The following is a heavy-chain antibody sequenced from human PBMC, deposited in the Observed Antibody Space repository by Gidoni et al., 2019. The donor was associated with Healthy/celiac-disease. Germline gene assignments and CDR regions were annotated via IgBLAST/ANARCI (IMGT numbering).Heavy chain of an antibody. CDR3: ARDPGAGKPRDYMDV. CDR2: IYHSGST. J-gene: IGHJ6*03. Sequence: QVQLQESGPGLVKPSEPLSLTCAVSGYSISSGYYWGWIRQPPGKGLEWIGSIYHSGSTYYNPSLKSRVTISVDTSKNQFSLKLSSVTAADTAVYYCARDPGAGKPRDYMDVWGKGTTVTVSS. CDR1: GYSISSGYY. D-gene: IGHD6-13*01. V-gene: IGHV4-38-2*02.